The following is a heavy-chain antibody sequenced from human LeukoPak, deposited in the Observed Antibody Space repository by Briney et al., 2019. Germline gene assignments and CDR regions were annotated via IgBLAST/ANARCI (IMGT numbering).Heavy chain of an antibody. V-gene: IGHV3-49*03. D-gene: IGHD2-2*01. CDR3: SRVERSSINNYYYYMAV. CDR1: GFTYGENA. CDR2: SRSRAHGGTT. J-gene: IGHJ6*03. Sequence: GGSLRLSCAAFGFTYGENAMIWFRQSPGKGLEWVSLSRSRAHGGTTEYAASVMGRFTMSRDDSKNIAYLQMNSLETEDTDVYYCSRVERSSINNYYYYMAVWGKGTSGTVSS.